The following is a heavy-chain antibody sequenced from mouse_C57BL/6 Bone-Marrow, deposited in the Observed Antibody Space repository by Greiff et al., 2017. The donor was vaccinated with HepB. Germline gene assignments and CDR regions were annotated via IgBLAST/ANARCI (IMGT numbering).Heavy chain of an antibody. J-gene: IGHJ1*03. V-gene: IGHV1-64*01. CDR2: IHPHSGST. CDR3: ARRSNPWYFDV. D-gene: IGHD2-5*01. CDR1: GYTFTSYW. Sequence: QVQLQQPGAELVKPGASVKLSCKASGYTFTSYWMHWVKQRPGQGLEWIGMIHPHSGSTNYNEKFKSKATLTVDKSSSTAYLQLSSLTSEDSAVYYCARRSNPWYFDVWGTGTTVTVSS.